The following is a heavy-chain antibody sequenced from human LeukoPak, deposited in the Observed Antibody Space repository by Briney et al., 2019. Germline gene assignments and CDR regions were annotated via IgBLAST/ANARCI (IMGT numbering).Heavy chain of an antibody. Sequence: GGSLRLSCAASGFTFDDYAMHWVRQAPGKGLEWVSGISWNSGSIGYADSVKGRFTISRDNAKNSLYLQMNSLRAEDTALYYCAWSRWLQFPDFDYWGQGTLVTVSS. CDR1: GFTFDDYA. V-gene: IGHV3-9*01. D-gene: IGHD5-24*01. J-gene: IGHJ4*02. CDR3: AWSRWLQFPDFDY. CDR2: ISWNSGSI.